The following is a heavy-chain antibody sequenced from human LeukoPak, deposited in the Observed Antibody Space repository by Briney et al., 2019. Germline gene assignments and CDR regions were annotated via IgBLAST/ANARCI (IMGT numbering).Heavy chain of an antibody. V-gene: IGHV1-69*13. CDR1: GGTFSSYA. Sequence: SVKVSCKASGGTFSSYAISWVRQAPGQGLEWMGGIIPIFGTANYAQKFQGRVTITADESTHTAYMELSSLRSEDTAVYYCARGGRGVVIDGYYYMDVWGKGTTVTVSS. J-gene: IGHJ6*03. CDR2: IIPIFGTA. D-gene: IGHD3-3*01. CDR3: ARGGRGVVIDGYYYMDV.